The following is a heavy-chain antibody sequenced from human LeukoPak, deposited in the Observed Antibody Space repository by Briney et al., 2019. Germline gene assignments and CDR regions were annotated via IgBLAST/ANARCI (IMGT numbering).Heavy chain of an antibody. J-gene: IGHJ3*02. CDR3: ARAFYYDSSGYYRDAFDI. Sequence: PSETLSLTCAVYGGSFSGYYWSWIRQPPGKGLEWIGEINHSGSTNYNPSLKSRVTISVDTSKNQFSLQLNSVTPEDTAVYYCARAFYYDSSGYYRDAFDIWGQGTMVTVSS. CDR1: GGSFSGYY. D-gene: IGHD3-22*01. V-gene: IGHV4-34*01. CDR2: INHSGST.